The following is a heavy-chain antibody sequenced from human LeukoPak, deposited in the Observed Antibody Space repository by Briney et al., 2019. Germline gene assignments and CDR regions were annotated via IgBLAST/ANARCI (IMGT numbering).Heavy chain of an antibody. CDR2: IYTSGST. CDR3: ARDVRDFSSSDGGWSDP. CDR1: GGSISSYY. J-gene: IGHJ5*02. V-gene: IGHV4-4*07. D-gene: IGHD6-6*01. Sequence: SETLSRTCTVSGGSISSYYWSWIRQPAGKGLEWIGRIYTSGSTNYNPSLKSRVTMSVDTSKNQFSLKLSSVTAADTAVYYCARDVRDFSSSDGGWSDPWGQGTLVTVSS.